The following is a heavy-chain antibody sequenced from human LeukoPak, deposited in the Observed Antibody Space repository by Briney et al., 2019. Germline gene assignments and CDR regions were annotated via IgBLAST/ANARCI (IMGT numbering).Heavy chain of an antibody. CDR1: GGSISSSYYY. J-gene: IGHJ4*02. D-gene: IGHD4-23*01. V-gene: IGHV4-39*01. Sequence: SETLSLTCTVSGGSISSSYYYWGWIRQPPGKGLEWIGSIYYSGSTYYNPSLKSRVTISVDTSKNQFSLKLRSVTAADTAVYYCAVVTTTTFDYWGQGTLVTVSS. CDR3: AVVTTTTFDY. CDR2: IYYSGST.